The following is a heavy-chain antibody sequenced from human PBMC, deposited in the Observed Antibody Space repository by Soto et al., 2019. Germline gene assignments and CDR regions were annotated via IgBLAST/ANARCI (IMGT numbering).Heavy chain of an antibody. J-gene: IGHJ6*02. CDR2: IYYSGST. D-gene: IGHD3-22*01. Sequence: SETLSLTCTVSGGSISSGGYYWSWIRQHPGKGLEWIGYIYYSGSTYYNPSLKSRVTISVDTSKNQFSLKLSSVTAADTAVYYCARAYDSSGYYYLSYYYGMDVWGQGTTVTVSS. CDR1: GGSISSGGYY. CDR3: ARAYDSSGYYYLSYYYGMDV. V-gene: IGHV4-31*03.